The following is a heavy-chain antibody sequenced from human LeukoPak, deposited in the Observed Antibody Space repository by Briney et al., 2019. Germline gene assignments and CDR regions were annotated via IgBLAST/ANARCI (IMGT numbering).Heavy chain of an antibody. CDR1: GRSFSGYY. CDR2: INHSGST. CDR3: ARAPSIAAAGNWFDP. Sequence: PSETLSLTCAVYGRSFSGYYWSWIRQPPGKGLEWIGEINHSGSTNYNPSLKSRVTISVDTSKNQFSLKLSSVTAADTAVYYCARAPSIAAAGNWFDPWGQGTLVTVSS. D-gene: IGHD6-13*01. J-gene: IGHJ5*02. V-gene: IGHV4-34*01.